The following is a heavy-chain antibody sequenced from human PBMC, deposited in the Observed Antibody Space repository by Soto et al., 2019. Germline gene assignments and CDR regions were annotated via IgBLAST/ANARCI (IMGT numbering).Heavy chain of an antibody. D-gene: IGHD3-10*01. V-gene: IGHV4-34*01. CDR1: GGSFSGYY. J-gene: IGHJ2*01. Sequence: GPLSLTCAVYGGSFSGYYWSWIRQPPGKGLEWIEEINHSGSTNYNPSLKRRVSISVGTSNNQFSLKLSSVTAADTAVYYCARGRGDGYNQHWYFDLWGRGTLVTGSS. CDR3: ARGRGDGYNQHWYFDL. CDR2: INHSGST.